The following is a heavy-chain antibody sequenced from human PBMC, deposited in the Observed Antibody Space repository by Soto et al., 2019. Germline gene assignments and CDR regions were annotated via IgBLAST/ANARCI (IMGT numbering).Heavy chain of an antibody. J-gene: IGHJ5*02. CDR1: GGSISSYY. Sequence: QVQLQESGPGLVKPSETLSLTCTVSGGSISSYYWSWIRQPPGKGLEWIGYIYYSGTTNYNPSLKSRVTISADTSKNQFSLKLRSVTAADTAVYYCARDQGYSGWFDPWGQGTLVTVSS. D-gene: IGHD5-12*01. CDR3: ARDQGYSGWFDP. V-gene: IGHV4-59*01. CDR2: IYYSGTT.